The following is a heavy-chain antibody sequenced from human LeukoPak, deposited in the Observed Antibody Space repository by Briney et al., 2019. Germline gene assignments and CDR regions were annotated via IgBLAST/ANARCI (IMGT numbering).Heavy chain of an antibody. D-gene: IGHD2-2*01. CDR2: ISGSGGST. V-gene: IGHV3-23*01. CDR3: AKGDYCSSTSCYVNWFDP. J-gene: IGHJ5*02. CDR1: GFTFSSYA. Sequence: GGSQRLSCAASGFTFSSYAMSWVRQAPGKGLEWVSAISGSGGSTYYADSVKGRFTISRDNSKNTLYLQMNSLRAEDTAVYYCAKGDYCSSTSCYVNWFDPWGQGTLVTVSS.